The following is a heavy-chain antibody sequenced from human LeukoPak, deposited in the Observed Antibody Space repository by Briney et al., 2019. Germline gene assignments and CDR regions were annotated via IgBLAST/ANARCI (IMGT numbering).Heavy chain of an antibody. J-gene: IGHJ5*02. Sequence: GGSLRLSCAASGFIFSGSAIHWVRQTSGKGLEWIGRIRSKSNNYATTYAASVRGRFTIFRDDSKNTAYLQMNSLKTEDTAVYYCTGHPTDSSAYFNWLDPWGQGTLVTVSS. CDR2: IRSKSNNYAT. CDR3: TGHPTDSSAYFNWLDP. CDR1: GFIFSGSA. V-gene: IGHV3-73*01. D-gene: IGHD3-22*01.